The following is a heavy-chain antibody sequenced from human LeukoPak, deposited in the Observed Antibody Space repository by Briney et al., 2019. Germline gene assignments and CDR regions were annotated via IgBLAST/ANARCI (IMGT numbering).Heavy chain of an antibody. CDR2: ISANNGDT. V-gene: IGHV1-18*01. J-gene: IGHJ4*02. CDR1: GYTFTRYG. D-gene: IGHD2-15*01. Sequence: ASVKVSCKASGYTFTRYGISWVRQAPGQGLEWMGWISANNGDTNSAQKFQDRVTLTTDTSTSTAYMELRSLRSDDTAVYYCARDFFHGHCAGLSCFLLDYWGQGSLVTVSS. CDR3: ARDFFHGHCAGLSCFLLDY.